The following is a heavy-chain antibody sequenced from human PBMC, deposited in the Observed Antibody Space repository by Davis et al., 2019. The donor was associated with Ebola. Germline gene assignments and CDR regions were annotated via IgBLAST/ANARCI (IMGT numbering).Heavy chain of an antibody. Sequence: PGGSLRLSCAASGFTFSSYWMHWARQTPGKGLVWVSRINTDGSFTDYADSVKGRFSISRDSTSNTLYLQMNGLRAEDTAVYYCARSSYQPDYWGQGTLVTVSS. CDR1: GFTFSSYW. CDR2: INTDGSFT. V-gene: IGHV3-74*01. D-gene: IGHD2-2*01. J-gene: IGHJ4*02. CDR3: ARSSYQPDY.